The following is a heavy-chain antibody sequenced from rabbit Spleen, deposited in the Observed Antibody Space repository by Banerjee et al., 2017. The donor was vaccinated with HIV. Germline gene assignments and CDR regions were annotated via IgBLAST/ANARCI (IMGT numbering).Heavy chain of an antibody. J-gene: IGHJ6*01. V-gene: IGHV1S45*01. CDR3: ARDTSTSFSSYGMDL. CDR2: IFGGSTGTI. CDR1: GFSFNNNYY. Sequence: QEQLVESGGGLVQPGGSLTLTCTASGFSFNNNYYMCWVRQAPGKGLEWIGTIFGGSTGTIDYASWAKGRFTISKTSSTTVTLQMTSLTVADTATYFCARDTSTSFSSYGMDLWGPGTLVTVS. D-gene: IGHD1-1*01.